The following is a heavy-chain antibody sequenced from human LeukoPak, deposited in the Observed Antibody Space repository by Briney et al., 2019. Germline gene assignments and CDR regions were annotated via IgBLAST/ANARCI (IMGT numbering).Heavy chain of an antibody. V-gene: IGHV3-23*01. CDR1: GFTFSSYA. CDR3: AKDGTLVATGLDY. D-gene: IGHD5-12*01. J-gene: IGHJ4*02. Sequence: GGSLRLSCAASGFTFSSYAMSWVRQAPGKGLEWVSAISGSGGSTYYADPVKGRFTISRDNSKNTLYLQMNSLIAEDTAVYYCAKDGTLVATGLDYWGQGTLVTVSS. CDR2: ISGSGGST.